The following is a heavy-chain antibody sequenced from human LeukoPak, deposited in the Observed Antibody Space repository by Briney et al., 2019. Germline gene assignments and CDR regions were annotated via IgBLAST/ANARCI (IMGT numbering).Heavy chain of an antibody. CDR3: AAQWLVSG. V-gene: IGHV3-23*01. CDR2: ISGSGGTT. Sequence: AGGSLRLSCAASGFTFNIYVMNWVRQAPGKGLEWVSGISGSGGTTYYADSVKGRFTISRDNSKDTLYLQMNSLTADDTAVYYCAAQWLVSGGGQGTLVTVSS. D-gene: IGHD6-19*01. J-gene: IGHJ4*02. CDR1: GFTFNIYV.